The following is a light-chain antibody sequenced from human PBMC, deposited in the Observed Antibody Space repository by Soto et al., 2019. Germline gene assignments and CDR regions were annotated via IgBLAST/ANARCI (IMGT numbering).Light chain of an antibody. Sequence: IQLTDSPAFLSASVVDRVTITCRASQGISSYLAWYQQKPGKAPKLLIYAASTLQSGVPSRFSGSGSGTEFTLTISSLQPEDFATYYCQQLNSYPITFGQGTRLEI. CDR3: QQLNSYPIT. CDR2: AAS. V-gene: IGKV1-9*01. J-gene: IGKJ5*01. CDR1: QGISSY.